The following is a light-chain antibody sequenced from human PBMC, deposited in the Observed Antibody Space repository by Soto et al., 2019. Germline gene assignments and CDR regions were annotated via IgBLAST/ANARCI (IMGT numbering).Light chain of an antibody. Sequence: QSALTQPRSVSGSPGQSVTISCTGTSSDVGGYNYVSWYQQHPGTAPKLMIYDVSMRPSGVPDRFSGSKSGNTASLTISGLQAEDEADYYCCSYAGSCTLCVLGTGTKVTVL. CDR1: SSDVGGYNY. J-gene: IGLJ1*01. V-gene: IGLV2-11*01. CDR2: DVS. CDR3: CSYAGSCTLCV.